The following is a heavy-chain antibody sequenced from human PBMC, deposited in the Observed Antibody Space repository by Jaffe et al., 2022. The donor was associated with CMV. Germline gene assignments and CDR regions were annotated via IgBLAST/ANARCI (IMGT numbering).Heavy chain of an antibody. D-gene: IGHD3-3*01. Sequence: EVQLLESGGGLVQPGGSLRLSCAASGFTFSSYAMSWVRQAPGKGLEWVSAISGSGGSTYYADSVKGRFTISRDNSKNTLYLQMNSLRAEDTAVYYCAKDRSPVTIFGVVIPGYGMDVWGQGTTVTVSS. CDR2: ISGSGGST. J-gene: IGHJ6*02. CDR1: GFTFSSYA. V-gene: IGHV3-23*01. CDR3: AKDRSPVTIFGVVIPGYGMDV.